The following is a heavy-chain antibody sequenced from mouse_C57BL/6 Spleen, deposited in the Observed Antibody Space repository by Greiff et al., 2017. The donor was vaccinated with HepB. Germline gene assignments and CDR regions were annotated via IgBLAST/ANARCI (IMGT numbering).Heavy chain of an antibody. CDR3: ARWGMDY. Sequence: QVQLQQPGAELVKPGASVKLSCKASGYTFTSYWMHWVTQRPGQGLEWIGMIHPNSGSTNYNEKLQSKATLTVDKSSSTAYMQRSSLTSEDSAVYYCARWGMDYWGQGTSVTVSS. J-gene: IGHJ4*01. CDR2: IHPNSGST. V-gene: IGHV1-64*01. CDR1: GYTFTSYW.